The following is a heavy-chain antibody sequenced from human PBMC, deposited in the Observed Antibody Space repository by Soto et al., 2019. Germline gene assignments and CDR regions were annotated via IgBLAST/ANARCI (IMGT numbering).Heavy chain of an antibody. CDR2: ITGSGRNT. D-gene: IGHD1-1*01. J-gene: IGHJ4*02. Sequence: PVGSLRLSCATSGFTFSSHGMSWVRQAPGKGLDWVSGITGSGRNTYYSDSVKGRFTISRDNFKNTLFLQMNSLRAEDTAVYYCAKNGLSNSPSAIDSWGQGTLVTVSS. V-gene: IGHV3-23*01. CDR3: AKNGLSNSPSAIDS. CDR1: GFTFSSHG.